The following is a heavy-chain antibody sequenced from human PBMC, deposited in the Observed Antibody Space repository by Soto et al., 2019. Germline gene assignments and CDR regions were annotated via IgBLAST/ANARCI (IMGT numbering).Heavy chain of an antibody. V-gene: IGHV1-8*01. CDR1: GYTFTTYD. J-gene: IGHJ2*01. Sequence: QVQLVQSGAEVKKRGASVQVSCKASGYTFTTYDINWVREATVQGLEWMGWMNPNSGNTAYAQKFQGRVTMTRNTSISTAYLALSSLRSDDTAVYYCARLGPEWCFELWVRGTLVTVSS. D-gene: IGHD3-10*01. CDR3: ARLGPEWCFEL. CDR2: MNPNSGNT.